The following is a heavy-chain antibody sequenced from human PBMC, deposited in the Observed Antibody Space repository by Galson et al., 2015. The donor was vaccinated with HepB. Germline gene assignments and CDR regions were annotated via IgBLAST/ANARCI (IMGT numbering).Heavy chain of an antibody. CDR3: ARDGDLVVGAIGDYYYGMDV. V-gene: IGHV3-21*01. Sequence: SLRLSCAASGFTFSSSSMNWVRQAPGKGLEWVSSISSSNSYMYYADSVKGRFTISRDNAKNSLYLQMNSLRAEDTAVYYCARDGDLVVGAIGDYYYGMDVWGQGTTVTVSS. D-gene: IGHD2-15*01. CDR2: ISSSNSYM. CDR1: GFTFSSSS. J-gene: IGHJ6*02.